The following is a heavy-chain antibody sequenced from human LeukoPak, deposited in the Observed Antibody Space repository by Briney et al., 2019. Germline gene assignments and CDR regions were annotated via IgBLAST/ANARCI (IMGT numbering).Heavy chain of an antibody. CDR1: GYTFTGYY. V-gene: IGHV1-2*02. D-gene: IGHD6-13*01. J-gene: IGHJ4*02. CDR3: ARVKEGIAAGWGPLLDY. CDR2: INPDSGGT. Sequence: ASVKVSCKASGYTFTGYYMHWVRQAPGQGLEWMGWINPDSGGTNYAQKFQGRVTMTRDTSISTAYMELSRLRSDDTAVYYCARVKEGIAAGWGPLLDYWAREPWSPSPQ.